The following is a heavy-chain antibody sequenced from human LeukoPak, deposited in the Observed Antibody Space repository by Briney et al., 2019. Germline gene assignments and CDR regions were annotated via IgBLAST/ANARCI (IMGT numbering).Heavy chain of an antibody. V-gene: IGHV4-4*07. D-gene: IGHD3-22*01. CDR3: ARDRYYYDSSGYCVFDY. CDR1: GGSISSYY. CDR2: IYTSGST. Sequence: SETLSLTCTVSGGSISSYYWSWIRQPAGKGLEWIGRIYTSGSTNYNPSLKSRVTMSVDTSKNQFSLKLSSVTAADTAVYYCARDRYYYDSSGYCVFDYWGQGTLVTVSS. J-gene: IGHJ4*02.